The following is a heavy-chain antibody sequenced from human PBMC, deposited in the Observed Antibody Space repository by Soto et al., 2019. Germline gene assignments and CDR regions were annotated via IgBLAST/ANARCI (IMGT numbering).Heavy chain of an antibody. CDR2: ISYDGSNK. CDR3: AQELVVVVPAARSMDV. V-gene: IGHV3-30*18. D-gene: IGHD2-2*01. CDR1: GFTFSSYG. J-gene: IGHJ6*02. Sequence: GGSLRLSCAASGFTFSSYGMHWVRQAPGKGLEWVAVISYDGSNKYYADSVKGRFTISRDNSKNTLYLQMNSLRAEDTAVYYCAQELVVVVPAARSMDVWGQGTTVTVSS.